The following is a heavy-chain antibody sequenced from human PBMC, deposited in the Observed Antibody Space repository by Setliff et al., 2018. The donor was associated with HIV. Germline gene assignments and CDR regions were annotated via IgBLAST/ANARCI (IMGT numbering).Heavy chain of an antibody. Sequence: PGESLKISCQASGYSFTKFWIAWVRQKPGKGLEWMGIIYPGDSDTRYSPSFQGQVTISADTSISTAYLQWRSLKASDTAMYYCARQPGRAAMGRENYYYYYMDVWGKGTTVTVSS. J-gene: IGHJ6*03. V-gene: IGHV5-51*01. D-gene: IGHD2-2*01. CDR2: IYPGDSDT. CDR1: GYSFTKFW. CDR3: ARQPGRAAMGRENYYYYYMDV.